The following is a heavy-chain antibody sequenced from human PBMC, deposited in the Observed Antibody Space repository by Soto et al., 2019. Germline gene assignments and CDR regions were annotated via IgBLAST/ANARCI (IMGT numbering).Heavy chain of an antibody. V-gene: IGHV3-66*01. CDR1: GFTFSSYD. D-gene: IGHD6-19*01. J-gene: IGHJ3*02. CDR2: IYIGGAT. CDR3: ARDLNSGGLYTFDI. Sequence: GGSLRLSCAASGFTFSSYDMHWVRQAPGKGLEWVSVIYIGGATYYADSVKGRFTISRDDSKNTLFLQMNSLRAEDTAVYYCARDLNSGGLYTFDIWGQGTMVTVSS.